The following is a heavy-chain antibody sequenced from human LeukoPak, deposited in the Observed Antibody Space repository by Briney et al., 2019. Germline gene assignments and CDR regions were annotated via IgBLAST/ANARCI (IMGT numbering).Heavy chain of an antibody. D-gene: IGHD2-2*01. Sequence: PSETLSLTCNVSGGSISSSSYYWGWIRQPPGKGLEWIGSMHYSGITYYNPSLKSRVTITVDTSKNQFSLKLSFVTAADTAVYYCARGCSSTSCVDYWGQGTLVTVSS. CDR1: GGSISSSSYY. V-gene: IGHV4-39*01. CDR2: MHYSGIT. CDR3: ARGCSSTSCVDY. J-gene: IGHJ4*02.